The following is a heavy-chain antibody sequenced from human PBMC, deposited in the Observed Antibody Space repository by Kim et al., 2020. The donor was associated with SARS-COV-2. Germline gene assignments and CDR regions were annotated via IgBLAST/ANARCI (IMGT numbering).Heavy chain of an antibody. CDR3: ARDRGKYHTRYYYYMDV. CDR1: GFTFSSYA. CDR2: ISYDGSNK. D-gene: IGHD2-2*01. V-gene: IGHV3-30-3*01. Sequence: GGSLRLSCAASGFTFSSYAMHWVRQAPGKGLEWVAVISYDGSNKYYADSVKGRFTISRDNSKNTLYLQMNSLRAEDTAVYYCARDRGKYHTRYYYYMDVWGKGTTVTVSS. J-gene: IGHJ6*03.